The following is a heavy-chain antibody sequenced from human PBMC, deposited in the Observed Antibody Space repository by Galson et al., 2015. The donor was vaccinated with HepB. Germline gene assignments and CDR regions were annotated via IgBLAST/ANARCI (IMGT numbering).Heavy chain of an antibody. CDR1: GFTFDDYT. Sequence: SLRLSCAASGFTFDDYTMHWVRQAPGKGLEWVSLISWDGGSTYYADSVKGRFTISRDNSKNSLYLQMNSLRTEDTALYYCAKDEGSSFDYWGQGTLVTVSS. CDR3: AKDEGSSFDY. J-gene: IGHJ4*02. V-gene: IGHV3-43*01. D-gene: IGHD6-13*01. CDR2: ISWDGGST.